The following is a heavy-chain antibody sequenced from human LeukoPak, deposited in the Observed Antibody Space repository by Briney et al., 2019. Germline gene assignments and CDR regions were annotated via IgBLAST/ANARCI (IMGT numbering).Heavy chain of an antibody. CDR1: GFTFSRYG. D-gene: IGHD3-10*01. CDR2: IFYSGST. J-gene: IGHJ3*02. Sequence: GSLRLSCAGSGFTFSRYGFNWVRQPPGKGLEWIGNIFYSGSTYYSPSLKSRVTISLDTSRNQFSLKLNSVTAADTAVYYCAKSNGYGLVDIWGQGTMVTVSS. V-gene: IGHV4-59*12. CDR3: AKSNGYGLVDI.